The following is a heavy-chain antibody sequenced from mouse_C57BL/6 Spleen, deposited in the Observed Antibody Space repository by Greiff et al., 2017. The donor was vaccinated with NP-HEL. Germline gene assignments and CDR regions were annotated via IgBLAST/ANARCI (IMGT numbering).Heavy chain of an antibody. Sequence: EVKLQESGPGLVKPSQSLSLSCSVTGYSITSGYYWYWIRQFPGNILEWMGYISYDGSNNYNPSVKNRISFTRDTSKNQFFLKLISVTTEDTATYYWARDGYPFDYWGQGTTLTVSS. J-gene: IGHJ2*01. CDR2: ISYDGSN. D-gene: IGHD2-2*01. CDR3: ARDGYPFDY. V-gene: IGHV3-6*01. CDR1: GYSITSGYY.